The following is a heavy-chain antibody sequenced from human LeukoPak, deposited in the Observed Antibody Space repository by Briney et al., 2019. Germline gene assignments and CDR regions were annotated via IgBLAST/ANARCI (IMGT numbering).Heavy chain of an antibody. J-gene: IGHJ4*02. CDR3: AKTVTPHFGY. CDR2: ISGSGGST. V-gene: IGHV3-23*01. CDR1: GFTFSSYA. Sequence: GGSLRFSCAASGFTFSSYAMSWVRQASGKGLEWVSAISGSGGSTYYADSVKGRFTISRDNSKNTLYLQMNSLRAEDTAVYYCAKTVTPHFGYWGQGTLVTVSS. D-gene: IGHD4-17*01.